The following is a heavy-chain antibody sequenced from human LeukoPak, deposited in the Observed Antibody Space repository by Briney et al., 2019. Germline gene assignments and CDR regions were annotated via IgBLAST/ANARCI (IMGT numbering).Heavy chain of an antibody. J-gene: IGHJ4*02. CDR3: ARGTVTMVDY. CDR1: GYTFTSYY. V-gene: IGHV1-46*01. Sequence: ASLKVSCKASGYTFTSYYMHCVRQAPGQGLEWMGMINPSSGSTSYAQKFQGRVTMTRDTSTSTVYMELSSLRSEDTAVYYCARGTVTMVDYWGQGTLVTVSS. CDR2: INPSSGST. D-gene: IGHD3-10*01.